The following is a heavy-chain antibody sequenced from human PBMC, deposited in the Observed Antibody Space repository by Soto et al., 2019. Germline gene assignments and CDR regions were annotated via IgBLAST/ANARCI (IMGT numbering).Heavy chain of an antibody. CDR2: ISGSSLKV. Sequence: GGSMRLSCVGSGFTFSSYAMSWVRQAPGKGPEWVAGISGSSLKVSSRYSVKGRFTISRDNAKNSLYLQMNSLRAEDTAGYYCARRAGPFNYWGQGTLVTVSS. V-gene: IGHV3-21*04. J-gene: IGHJ4*02. CDR3: ARRAGPFNY. CDR1: GFTFSSYA. D-gene: IGHD6-13*01.